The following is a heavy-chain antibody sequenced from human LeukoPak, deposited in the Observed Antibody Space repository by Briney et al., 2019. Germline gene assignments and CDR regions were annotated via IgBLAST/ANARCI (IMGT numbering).Heavy chain of an antibody. Sequence: GGSLRLSCAASGFTFSSYGMHWVRQAPGKGLEWVAVIWYDGSNKYYADSVKGRFTISGDNSKNTLYLQMNSLRAEDTAVYYCARGVVVPAKFDYWGQGTLVTVSS. CDR1: GFTFSSYG. CDR2: IWYDGSNK. J-gene: IGHJ4*02. D-gene: IGHD2-2*01. CDR3: ARGVVVPAKFDY. V-gene: IGHV3-33*01.